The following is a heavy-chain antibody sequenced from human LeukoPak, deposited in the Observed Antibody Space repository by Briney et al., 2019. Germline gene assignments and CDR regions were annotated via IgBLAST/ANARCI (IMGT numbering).Heavy chain of an antibody. D-gene: IGHD2-2*01. J-gene: IGHJ4*02. CDR1: GFAFAEHG. CDR3: AIAPITSPFYFDY. V-gene: IGHV3-20*04. CDR2: INWSGGST. Sequence: PGGSLRLSCTASGFAFAEHGMSWVRRVPGKGLEWVSGINWSGGSTGYADPLRGRFTISRDNAKNSLYLQMDSLRAEDTALYYCAIAPITSPFYFDYWGQGTLVTVSS.